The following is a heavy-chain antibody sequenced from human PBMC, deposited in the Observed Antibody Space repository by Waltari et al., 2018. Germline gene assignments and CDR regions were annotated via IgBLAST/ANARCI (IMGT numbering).Heavy chain of an antibody. CDR3: AREYVTYYDFWSGYYGPIRDFDY. V-gene: IGHV3-7*01. J-gene: IGHJ4*02. CDR2: IKQDGSEK. D-gene: IGHD3-3*01. CDR1: GFTFSSYA. Sequence: VQLVESGGGVVQPGRSLRLSCAASGFTFSSYAMTWVRQAPGKGLAWVANIKQDGSEKYYVDSVKGRFTISRDNAKNSLYLQMNSLRAEDTAVYYCAREYVTYYDFWSGYYGPIRDFDYWGQGTLVTVSS.